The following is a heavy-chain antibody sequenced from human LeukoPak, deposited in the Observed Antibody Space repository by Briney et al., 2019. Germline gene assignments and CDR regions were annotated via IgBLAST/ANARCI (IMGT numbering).Heavy chain of an antibody. CDR3: AKTRSGTYYGDSFDI. CDR2: IYYSGRI. J-gene: IGHJ3*02. D-gene: IGHD1-26*01. V-gene: IGHV4-28*05. CDR1: GDSISRSDW. Sequence: SDTLSLTCAASGDSISRSDWWAWIRQPPGKGLEWLGNIYYSGRIYHNPSLQTRVIMSVDSSKNQFSLRLGSVTAMDTAVYYCAKTRSGTYYGDSFDIWGQGILVIVSS.